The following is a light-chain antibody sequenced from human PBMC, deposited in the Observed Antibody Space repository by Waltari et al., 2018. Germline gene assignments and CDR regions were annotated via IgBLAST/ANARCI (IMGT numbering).Light chain of an antibody. J-gene: IGKJ2*01. Sequence: DIQMTQSPFSLSASVGDSVTITCRAGQGINTYVNWYQQKAGQVPKLLIYGSSSLQRGVPSRFTGSGSVTEFTLTISSLQPEDFATYYCQQSYSVPYTFGQGTNLEIK. CDR3: QQSYSVPYT. CDR2: GSS. CDR1: QGINTY. V-gene: IGKV1-39*01.